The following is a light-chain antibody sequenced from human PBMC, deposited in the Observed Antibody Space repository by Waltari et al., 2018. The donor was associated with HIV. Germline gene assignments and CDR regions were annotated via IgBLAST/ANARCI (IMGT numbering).Light chain of an antibody. CDR2: GAS. V-gene: IGKV3-15*01. J-gene: IGKJ4*01. CDR1: QSVSSN. Sequence: ETVMTQSPATLSVSPGERATLSCRASQSVSSNLAWYQQKPGQAPRLLIYGASTRATGIPARFSGSGSGTEFTLTISSLQSEDFAVYYCQQYDNWPPLTFGGGTKVENK. CDR3: QQYDNWPPLT.